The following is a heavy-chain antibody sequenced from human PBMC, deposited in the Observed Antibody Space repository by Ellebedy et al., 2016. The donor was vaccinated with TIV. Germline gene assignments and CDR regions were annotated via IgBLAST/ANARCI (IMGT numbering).Heavy chain of an antibody. J-gene: IGHJ6*02. CDR3: ASSLTLLRGGMDV. CDR1: GGSISSYY. Sequence: MPSETLSLTSTVSGGSISSYYGRWIRQPPGKGLGWVGSIYSSGSTNYNPSLKSRVTISVDTSKNQFSLKLSSVTAADTDGDYCASSLTLLRGGMDVWGQGTTVTVSS. V-gene: IGHV4-59*01. CDR2: IYSSGST. D-gene: IGHD3-10*01.